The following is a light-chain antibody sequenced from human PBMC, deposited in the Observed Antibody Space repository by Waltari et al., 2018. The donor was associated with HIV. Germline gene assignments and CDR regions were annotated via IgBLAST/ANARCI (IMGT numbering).Light chain of an antibody. V-gene: IGKV3-15*01. CDR3: QQYDKWPPT. CDR1: QSVGSK. J-gene: IGKJ5*01. CDR2: GAS. Sequence: EIAMTQSPASLSVSPGERATLSCRASQSVGSKLAWYQQKPGQAPRLLIYGASNRATDVPVRFSGSGSGTEFTLIISSLQSEDSAVYYCQQYDKWPPTFGQWTRLEIK.